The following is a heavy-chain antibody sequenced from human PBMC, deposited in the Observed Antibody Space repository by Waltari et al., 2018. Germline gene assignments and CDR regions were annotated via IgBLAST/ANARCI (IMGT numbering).Heavy chain of an antibody. CDR1: GYTFTSYY. D-gene: IGHD2-15*01. CDR2: INPSGGST. Sequence: QVQLVQSGAEVKKPGASVKVSCKASGYTFTSYYMHWVRQAPGQGLEWMGIINPSGGSTSYAQKFQGRVTMTRDTSTSTVYMELSSLRSEDTAVYYCARDTVVVVAATNRDDRFDYWGQGTLVTVSS. J-gene: IGHJ4*02. CDR3: ARDTVVVVAATNRDDRFDY. V-gene: IGHV1-46*01.